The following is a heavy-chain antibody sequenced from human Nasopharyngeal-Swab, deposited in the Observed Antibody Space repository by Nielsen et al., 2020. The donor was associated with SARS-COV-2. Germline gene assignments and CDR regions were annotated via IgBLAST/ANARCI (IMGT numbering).Heavy chain of an antibody. D-gene: IGHD6-6*01. CDR1: GFPFSTYD. Sequence: GESLKISCTASGFPFSTYDKTWVRQAPGKGLEWVSSIGGRGGRAYYAESVRGRFTISRDNSKKMVFLQMNSLRAEDTAVYYCASQYNSSSYYYFGMDVWGPGTTVTVSS. V-gene: IGHV3-23*01. CDR2: IGGRGGRA. J-gene: IGHJ6*02. CDR3: ASQYNSSSYYYFGMDV.